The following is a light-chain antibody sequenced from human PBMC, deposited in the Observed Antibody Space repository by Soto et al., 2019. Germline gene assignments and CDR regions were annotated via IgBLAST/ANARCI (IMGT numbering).Light chain of an antibody. Sequence: EIVLTQSRGTLSLSPGERATRFCRASQSVNSYLAWYQQKPGQGHRLLIYGASSRATGIPDRFSGSGSGTDFTLTISRLEPEEFAVYYCQHYGSTSRTFGQGTKVEIK. J-gene: IGKJ1*01. CDR1: QSVNSY. CDR2: GAS. CDR3: QHYGSTSRT. V-gene: IGKV3-20*01.